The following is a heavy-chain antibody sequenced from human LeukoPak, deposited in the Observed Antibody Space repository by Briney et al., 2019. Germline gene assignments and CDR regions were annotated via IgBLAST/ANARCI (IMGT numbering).Heavy chain of an antibody. D-gene: IGHD3-10*01. Sequence: GGSLRLSCAASGFTFSSYAIHWVRQAPGKGLEWVAVISYDGSNKYYADSVKGRFTISRDNSKNTLYLQMNSLRAEDTAVYYCARGDDYYGSGTPLDYWGQGTLVTVSS. V-gene: IGHV3-30-3*01. J-gene: IGHJ4*02. CDR1: GFTFSSYA. CDR2: ISYDGSNK. CDR3: ARGDDYYGSGTPLDY.